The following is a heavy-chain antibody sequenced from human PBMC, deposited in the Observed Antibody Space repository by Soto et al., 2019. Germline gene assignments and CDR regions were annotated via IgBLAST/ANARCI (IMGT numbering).Heavy chain of an antibody. CDR1: GYTFNSYY. Sequence: QVQLVQSGAEVKKPGASVKVSCKASGYTFNSYYIHWVRQAPGQGLEWMGIFNPSGGSTNYPQKLQGRVTLTRDTSTSTVYMELSSLRSEDTAFYYCARGGYDWYFDLWGRGTLVTVSS. CDR3: ARGGYDWYFDL. V-gene: IGHV1-46*02. D-gene: IGHD5-18*01. J-gene: IGHJ2*01. CDR2: FNPSGGST.